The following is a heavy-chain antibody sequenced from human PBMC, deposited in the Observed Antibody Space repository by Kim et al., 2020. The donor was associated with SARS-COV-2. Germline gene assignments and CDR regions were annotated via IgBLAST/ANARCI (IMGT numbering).Heavy chain of an antibody. CDR1: GFTLSSYW. Sequence: GGSLRLSCAASGFTLSSYWMHWVRQAPGKGLMWVSRISSDGRSIVYADSVKGRFTISRDSAKNTLYLQMNSLRAEDTAVYYCVRFASDYVDYWGQGTLVTVSS. CDR2: ISSDGRSI. V-gene: IGHV3-74*01. J-gene: IGHJ4*02. CDR3: VRFASDYVDY. D-gene: IGHD2-21*01.